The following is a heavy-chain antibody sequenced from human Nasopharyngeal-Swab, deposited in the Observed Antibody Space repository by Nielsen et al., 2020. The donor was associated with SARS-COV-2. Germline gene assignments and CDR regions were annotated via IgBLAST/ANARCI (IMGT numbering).Heavy chain of an antibody. V-gene: IGHV3-30*18. D-gene: IGHD6-19*01. J-gene: IGHJ4*02. CDR2: ISYDGSNK. Sequence: GEPLKISCAASGFTFSSYGMHWVPQAPGKGLEWVAVISYDGSNKYYADSVKGRFTISRDNSKNTLYLQMNSLRSEDTAVYYCAKGRIAVAGPLDYWGQGTLVTVSS. CDR3: AKGRIAVAGPLDY. CDR1: GFTFSSYG.